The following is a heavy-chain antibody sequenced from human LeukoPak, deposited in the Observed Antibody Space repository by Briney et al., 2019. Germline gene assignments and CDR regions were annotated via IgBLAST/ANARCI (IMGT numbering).Heavy chain of an antibody. CDR3: TKELHVAVAVADYYGFYMDV. D-gene: IGHD6-19*01. Sequence: PGGSLRLSCAASGFAFSTFAMGWVRQSPGKGLEWLSTINGGGNTTFYADSVKGRFTISRDNSKNTLYLHMDSLRPDDTAIYYCTKELHVAVAVADYYGFYMDVWGRGTAVTVSS. J-gene: IGHJ6*03. CDR1: GFAFSTFA. CDR2: INGGGNTT. V-gene: IGHV3-23*01.